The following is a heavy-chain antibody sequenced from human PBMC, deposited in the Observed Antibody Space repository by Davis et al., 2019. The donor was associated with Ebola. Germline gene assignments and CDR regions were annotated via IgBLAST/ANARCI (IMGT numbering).Heavy chain of an antibody. Sequence: SVKVSCKASRGTFSSYAISWVRQAPGQGLEWMGGIIPIFGTANYAQKFQGRVTITADESTSTAYMELSSLRSEDTAVYYCARAVTIFGVVIYYYGMDVWGQGTTVTVSS. V-gene: IGHV1-69*13. J-gene: IGHJ6*02. D-gene: IGHD3-3*01. CDR3: ARAVTIFGVVIYYYGMDV. CDR2: IIPIFGTA. CDR1: RGTFSSYA.